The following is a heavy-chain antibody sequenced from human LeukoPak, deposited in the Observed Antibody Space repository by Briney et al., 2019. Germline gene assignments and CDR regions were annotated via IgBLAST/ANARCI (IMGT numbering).Heavy chain of an antibody. Sequence: ASVKVSCKASGYTFTSYGITWVRQAPGQGLEWMGWISGYNGNTNYAQKFQGRVTMTTDTSTTTAYLEVTSLRSDDTAVYYCARDSSGFYYVHWGQGTLVTVSS. CDR3: ARDSSGFYYVH. J-gene: IGHJ4*02. D-gene: IGHD3-22*01. V-gene: IGHV1-18*01. CDR1: GYTFTSYG. CDR2: ISGYNGNT.